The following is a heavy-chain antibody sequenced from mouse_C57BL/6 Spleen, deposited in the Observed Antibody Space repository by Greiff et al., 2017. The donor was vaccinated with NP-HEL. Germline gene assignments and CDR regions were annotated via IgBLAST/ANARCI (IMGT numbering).Heavy chain of an antibody. CDR2: LNPNYGTT. CDR3: ARSGSWVDY. D-gene: IGHD3-2*02. CDR1: GYSFTDYN. Sequence: EVQLQQSGPELVKPGASVKISCKASGYSFTDYNMPWVKQSNGQSLEWLGVLNPNYGTTSYTQKFKGKATLTVDQSSSTAYMQLNSLTSEDSAVYYCARSGSWVDYWGQGTTLTVSS. J-gene: IGHJ2*01. V-gene: IGHV1-39*01.